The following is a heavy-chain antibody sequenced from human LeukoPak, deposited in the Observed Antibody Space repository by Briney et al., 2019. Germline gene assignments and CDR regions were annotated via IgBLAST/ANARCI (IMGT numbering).Heavy chain of an antibody. V-gene: IGHV1-69*13. J-gene: IGHJ4*02. D-gene: IGHD6-13*01. CDR2: IIPIFGTA. CDR1: GGTFSSYA. CDR3: ASQMSIAAAGTLEYYFDY. Sequence: SVKVSCKASGGTFSSYAISWVRQAPGQGLEWMGGIIPIFGTANYAQKFQGRVTITADESTSTAYMELSSLRSEDTAVYYCASQMSIAAAGTLEYYFDYWGQGTLVTVSS.